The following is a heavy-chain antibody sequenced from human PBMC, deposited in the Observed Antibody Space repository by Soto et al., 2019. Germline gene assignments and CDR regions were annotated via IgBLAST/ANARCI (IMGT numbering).Heavy chain of an antibody. V-gene: IGHV3-15*07. CDR1: GLTFNRAW. CDR3: SPSGSAAAGTDY. D-gene: IGHD6-13*01. Sequence: PGGSLRLSCVVSGLTFNRAWMNWVRKEPGKGLEWVGRIKSKLNGATTDYAASVKGRFTISRDDSINTVYLQMNSLDTDDTAVYYCSPSGSAAAGTDYWGQGTLVTVSS. CDR2: IKSKLNGATT. J-gene: IGHJ4*02.